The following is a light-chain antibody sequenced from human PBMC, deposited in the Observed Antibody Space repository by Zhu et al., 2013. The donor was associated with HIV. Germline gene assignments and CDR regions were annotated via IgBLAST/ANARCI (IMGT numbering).Light chain of an antibody. V-gene: IGKV1-39*01. J-gene: IGKJ4*01. Sequence: DIQMTQSPSSLSASVGDRVTITCRASQSISTLLNWYQQKPGKAPKVLIYAASSLQSGVPSRFSGSGSGTNFSLTISSLQPEDFATYYCQQSYSTPLTFGGGTKVDIK. CDR2: AAS. CDR3: QQSYSTPLT. CDR1: QSISTL.